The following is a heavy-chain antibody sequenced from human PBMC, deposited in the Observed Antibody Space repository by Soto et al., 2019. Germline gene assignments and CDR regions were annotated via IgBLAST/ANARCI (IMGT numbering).Heavy chain of an antibody. D-gene: IGHD3-3*01. CDR2: IYYSGST. CDR3: ARQLRGGYYFDY. J-gene: IGHJ4*02. V-gene: IGHV4-39*01. CDR1: GGSISSSSYY. Sequence: SETLSLTCTVSGGSISSSSYYWGWIRQPPGKGLEWIGSIYYSGSTYYNPSLKSRVTISVDTSKNQFSLKLSSVTAADTAVYYCARQLRGGYYFDYWGQGTLVTVSS.